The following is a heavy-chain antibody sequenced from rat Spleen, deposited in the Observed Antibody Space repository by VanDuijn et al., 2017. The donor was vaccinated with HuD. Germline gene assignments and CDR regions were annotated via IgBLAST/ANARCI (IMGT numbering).Heavy chain of an antibody. CDR3: GRRGLPSYYFDY. CDR1: GYSITSGYG. V-gene: IGHV3-3*01. CDR2: INSAGST. J-gene: IGHJ2*01. D-gene: IGHD1-4*01. Sequence: EVQLQESGPGLVKPSQSLSLTCSVTGYSITSGYGWNWIRKFPGNKLEWMGYINSAGSTNYNTPLKSQISITRNTTKNQFFLQLTSVTTEVTATTYGGRRGLPSYYFDYLGQGVMVTVSS.